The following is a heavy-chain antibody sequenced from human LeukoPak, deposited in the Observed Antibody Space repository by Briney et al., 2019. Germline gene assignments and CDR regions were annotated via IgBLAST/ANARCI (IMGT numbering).Heavy chain of an antibody. J-gene: IGHJ4*02. CDR1: GFTFSDYY. CDR2: ISSSGSTI. CDR3: ARVGSSGYPIDY. Sequence: AGGSLRLSCAASGFTFSDYYMSWIRQAPGKGLEWVSYISSSGSTINYADSVKGRFTISRDSAKKSLFLQMNSLRAEDTAVYYCARVGSSGYPIDYWGQGTLVTDSS. V-gene: IGHV3-11*01. D-gene: IGHD3-22*01.